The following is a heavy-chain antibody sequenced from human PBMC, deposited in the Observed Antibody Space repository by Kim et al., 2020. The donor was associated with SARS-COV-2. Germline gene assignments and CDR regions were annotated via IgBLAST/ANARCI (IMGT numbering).Heavy chain of an antibody. V-gene: IGHV1-58*01. D-gene: IGHD5-18*01. J-gene: IGHJ4*02. Sequence: TKYAQKIQERVIITRDMSTRTAYMEMSSLRFEDTAVYYCAAGDGYSYGIDYWGRGTLVTVSS. CDR2: T. CDR3: AAGDGYSYGIDY.